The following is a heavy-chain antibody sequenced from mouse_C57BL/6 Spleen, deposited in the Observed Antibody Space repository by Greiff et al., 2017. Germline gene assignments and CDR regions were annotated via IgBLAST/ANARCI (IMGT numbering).Heavy chain of an antibody. V-gene: IGHV1-52*01. CDR2: IDPSDSAT. D-gene: IGHD1-1*01. Sequence: QVQLQQPGAELVRPGSSVKLSCKASGYTFTSYWMHWVKQRPIQGLEWIGNIDPSDSATHYNKKFKDKATLTVDKSSSTAYMQLSSLTSEDSAVYYCARVMSTVVARNDMGYWGQGTSVTVSS. CDR1: GYTFTSYW. J-gene: IGHJ4*01. CDR3: ARVMSTVVARNDMGY.